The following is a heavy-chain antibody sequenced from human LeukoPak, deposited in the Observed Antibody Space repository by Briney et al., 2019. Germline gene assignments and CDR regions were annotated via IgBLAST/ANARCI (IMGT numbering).Heavy chain of an antibody. Sequence: GGSLRLSCAGSGFTFSSYWMTWVRQAPGKGLEWVAVIWYDGSNKYYADSVKGRFTISRDNSKNTLYLQMNSLRAEDTAVYYCARHYDSSGYYQPYYYYGMDVWGQGTTVTVSS. CDR2: IWYDGSNK. CDR3: ARHYDSSGYYQPYYYYGMDV. V-gene: IGHV3-33*08. CDR1: GFTFSSYW. D-gene: IGHD3-22*01. J-gene: IGHJ6*02.